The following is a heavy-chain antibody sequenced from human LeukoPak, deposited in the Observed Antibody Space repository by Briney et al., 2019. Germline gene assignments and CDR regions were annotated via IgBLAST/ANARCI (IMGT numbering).Heavy chain of an antibody. J-gene: IGHJ5*02. Sequence: GGSLRLSCAASGFTLSSYWMTGVRQAPGKGLEWVANIKQDGSETYYVDSVKGRFTISRDNAKNSLYLQMNSLRAEDTAVYYCVRAYSGSWHLWGQGTLVTVSS. CDR3: VRAYSGSWHL. CDR1: GFTLSSYW. D-gene: IGHD6-13*01. CDR2: IKQDGSET. V-gene: IGHV3-7*01.